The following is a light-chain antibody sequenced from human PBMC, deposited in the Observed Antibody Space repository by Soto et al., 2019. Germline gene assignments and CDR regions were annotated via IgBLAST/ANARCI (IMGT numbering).Light chain of an antibody. V-gene: IGLV1-51*01. CDR1: SSNIGNNY. J-gene: IGLJ2*01. CDR3: GTWDSRLRVVV. Sequence: QSVLTQPPSVSAAPRQKVTISCSGSSSNIGNNYVSWYHRVPGTAPKLLIYDNIERPSGIPDRFSGSKSGTSATLDITGLQTGDEGDYYCGTWDSRLRVVVFGGGTKLTVL. CDR2: DNI.